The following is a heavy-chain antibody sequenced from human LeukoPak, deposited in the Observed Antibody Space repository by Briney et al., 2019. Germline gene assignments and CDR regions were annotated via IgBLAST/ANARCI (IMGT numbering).Heavy chain of an antibody. CDR3: VRDMGSSSTCFDH. CDR2: TSYDGSKK. Sequence: GGSLRLSCAASGFTFNYYAMHWVRQAPGKGLEWVAGTSYDGSKKMYVDSAKGRFSISRDNAKNMLYVQMNSLTVEDTAVYYCVRDMGSSSTCFDHWGQGILVAVSS. CDR1: GFTFNYYA. J-gene: IGHJ4*02. D-gene: IGHD6-13*01. V-gene: IGHV3-30*04.